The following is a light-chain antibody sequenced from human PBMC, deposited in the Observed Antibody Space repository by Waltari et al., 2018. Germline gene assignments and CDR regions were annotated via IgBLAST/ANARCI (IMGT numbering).Light chain of an antibody. CDR3: CSYARSRTLL. Sequence: QSALTQPASVSGSPGQSTTISCTGTSSDIGTSNYVTWYQQSPGKAPKLMIHGVSNRPSGVSDRFSGSKSGNTAYLTISGLQAEDEAVYYCCSYARSRTLLFGGGTELTVL. J-gene: IGLJ2*01. CDR1: SSDIGTSNY. CDR2: GVS. V-gene: IGLV2-23*01.